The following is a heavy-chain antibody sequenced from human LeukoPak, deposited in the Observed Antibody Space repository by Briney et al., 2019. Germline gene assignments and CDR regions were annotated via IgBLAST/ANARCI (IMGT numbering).Heavy chain of an antibody. V-gene: IGHV3-30*02. CDR2: IRYDGSNK. CDR1: GFTFSSYG. D-gene: IGHD6-6*01. Sequence: GGSLRLSCAASGFTFSSYGMRWVRQAPGKGLEWVAFIRYDGSNKYYADSVKGRFTISRDNSKNTLYLQMNSLRAEDTAVYYCAKVEYSSSSRVRFDYWGQGTLVTVSS. J-gene: IGHJ4*02. CDR3: AKVEYSSSSRVRFDY.